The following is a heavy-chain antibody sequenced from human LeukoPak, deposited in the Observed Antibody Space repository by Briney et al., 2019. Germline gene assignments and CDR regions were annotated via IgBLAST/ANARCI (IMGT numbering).Heavy chain of an antibody. CDR1: GFTFDDYA. J-gene: IGHJ3*02. Sequence: GGSLRLSCAASGFTFDDYAMHWVRQAPGKGLEWVSLISGDGGSTYYADSAKGRFTISRDNSKNSLYLQMNSLRTEDTALYYCAKDVLLWFGEPYAFDIWGQGTVVTVSS. V-gene: IGHV3-43*02. CDR3: AKDVLLWFGEPYAFDI. CDR2: ISGDGGST. D-gene: IGHD3-10*01.